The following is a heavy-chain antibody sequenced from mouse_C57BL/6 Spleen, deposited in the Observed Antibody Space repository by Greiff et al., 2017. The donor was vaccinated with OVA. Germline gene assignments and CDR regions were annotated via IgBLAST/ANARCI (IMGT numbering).Heavy chain of an antibody. Sequence: VQLKESGPELVKPGASVKMSCKASGYTFTDYNMHWVKQSHGKSLEWIGYINPNNGGTSYNQKFKGKATLTVNKSSSTAYMELRSLTSEDSAVYYCARSYGSSPFAYWGQGTLVTVSA. CDR1: GYTFTDYN. V-gene: IGHV1-22*01. J-gene: IGHJ3*01. CDR2: INPNNGGT. CDR3: ARSYGSSPFAY. D-gene: IGHD1-1*01.